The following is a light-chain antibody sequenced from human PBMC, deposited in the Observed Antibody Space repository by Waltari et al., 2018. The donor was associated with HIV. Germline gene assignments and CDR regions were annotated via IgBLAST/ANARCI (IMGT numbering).Light chain of an antibody. Sequence: QSALTQPASVSGSPGQSITISCSGTSSDISTYDFVSWYQKHPAKAPKPLIYDVTARPSGVSRRFSGSKSGSTASLTISSIQADDEADYYCSSYTTSNTVVFGPGTKLSVL. CDR1: SSDISTYDF. CDR2: DVT. J-gene: IGLJ2*01. CDR3: SSYTTSNTVV. V-gene: IGLV2-14*03.